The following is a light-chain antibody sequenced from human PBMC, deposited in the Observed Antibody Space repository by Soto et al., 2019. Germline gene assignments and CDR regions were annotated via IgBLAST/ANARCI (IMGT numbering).Light chain of an antibody. CDR1: QSFSNG. V-gene: IGKV1-5*03. CDR3: QQYNSYSST. CDR2: KAS. J-gene: IGKJ1*01. Sequence: DIQMTQSPSTLSASVGDTVTITCRASQSFSNGLAWYQQKPGKAPKILIYKASTLESGVPSRFSGSGSGTEFTLTISSLQPDDFATYYCQQYNSYSSTFGQGTKVEIK.